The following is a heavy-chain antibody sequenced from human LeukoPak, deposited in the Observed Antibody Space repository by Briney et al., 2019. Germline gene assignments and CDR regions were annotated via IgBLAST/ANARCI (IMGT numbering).Heavy chain of an antibody. Sequence: SETLSLTCAVYGGSFSGYYWSWIRQPPGKGLEWIGEINHSGSTNYNPSLKSRVTISVDTSKNQFSLKLSSVTAADTAVYYCARSQGIAVAGTDLDYWGQGTLVTVSS. CDR2: INHSGST. CDR1: GGSFSGYY. J-gene: IGHJ4*02. V-gene: IGHV4-34*01. CDR3: ARSQGIAVAGTDLDY. D-gene: IGHD6-19*01.